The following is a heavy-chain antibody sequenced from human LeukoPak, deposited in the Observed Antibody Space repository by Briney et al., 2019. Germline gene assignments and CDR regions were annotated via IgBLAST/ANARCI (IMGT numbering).Heavy chain of an antibody. V-gene: IGHV3-7*01. D-gene: IGHD3-3*02. CDR2: IKQDGSEK. J-gene: IGHJ4*02. CDR3: ARDPIFNSCYFDY. Sequence: GGSLRLSCVASGFTFSSSWMSWVRQAPGKGLEWVANIKQDGSEKYYVDSVKGRFTISRDNAKNSLYLQMNSLRAEDTAVYYCARDPIFNSCYFDYWGQGTLVTVSS. CDR1: GFTFSSSW.